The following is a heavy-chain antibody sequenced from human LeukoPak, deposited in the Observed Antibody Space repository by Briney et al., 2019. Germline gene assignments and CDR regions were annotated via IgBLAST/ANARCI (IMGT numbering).Heavy chain of an antibody. J-gene: IGHJ4*02. Sequence: GGSLRLSCAASEFSVGSNYMTWVRQAPGKGLEWVSTISDTGDSTYYADSVKGRFTISRDNSESTLYLQMNGLRAEDTAIYFCATGAYCDHWGQGTLVTVSS. CDR1: EFSVGSNY. V-gene: IGHV3-23*01. CDR2: ISDTGDST. CDR3: ATGAYCDH.